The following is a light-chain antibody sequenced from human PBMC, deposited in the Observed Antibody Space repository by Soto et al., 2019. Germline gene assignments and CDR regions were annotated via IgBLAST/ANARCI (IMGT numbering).Light chain of an antibody. CDR2: LNSDGSH. J-gene: IGLJ3*02. CDR1: SGHSSYS. CDR3: QTWGTGLLV. Sequence: QSVVTQSPSASASLGDSVNLTCTLSSGHSSYSIEWHQQQPETGPRYLMKLNSDGSHSKGDGVPDPFSGSSSGAERYLTISILQSEDESYYYCQTWGTGLLVFGGGTKLTVL. V-gene: IGLV4-69*01.